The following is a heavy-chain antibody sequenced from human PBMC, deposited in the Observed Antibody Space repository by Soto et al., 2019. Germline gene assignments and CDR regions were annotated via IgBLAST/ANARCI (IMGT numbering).Heavy chain of an antibody. Sequence: QVQLQQWGAGLLKPSETLSLTCAVYGGSFSGYYWSWIRQPPGKGLEWLGEINHSGSTNYNPSLKSRVTISVDTSKNQFSLKLSSVTAADTAVYYCARTGIFGVVRPSYYDGMDVWGQGTTVTVSS. V-gene: IGHV4-34*01. CDR3: ARTGIFGVVRPSYYDGMDV. D-gene: IGHD3-3*01. J-gene: IGHJ6*02. CDR2: INHSGST. CDR1: GGSFSGYY.